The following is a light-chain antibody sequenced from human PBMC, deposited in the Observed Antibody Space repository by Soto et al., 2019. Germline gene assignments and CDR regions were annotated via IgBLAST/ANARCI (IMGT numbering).Light chain of an antibody. V-gene: IGKV1-5*01. CDR1: QSISSW. Sequence: DIQMTQSPSTLSASVGDRVTITCRASQSISSWLAWYQQKPGKAPKLLIYDASSLESWVPSRFSGSGSGTEFTLTISSLQPDDFATYYCQQYNSYSGTFGGGTKVEIK. CDR2: DAS. J-gene: IGKJ4*01. CDR3: QQYNSYSGT.